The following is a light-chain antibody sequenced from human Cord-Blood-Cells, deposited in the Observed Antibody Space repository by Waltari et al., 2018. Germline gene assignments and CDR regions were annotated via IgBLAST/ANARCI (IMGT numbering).Light chain of an antibody. CDR3: QQYNNWPPKYT. J-gene: IGKJ2*01. Sequence: ETVTTHSPATLSVSPGERATLSCRASQSVSSNLAWYQQKPGQAPRLRSYGASTRATGIPARFSGSGSGTEFTLTISSLQSEDFAVYYCQQYNNWPPKYTFGQGTKLEIK. CDR1: QSVSSN. V-gene: IGKV3-15*01. CDR2: GAS.